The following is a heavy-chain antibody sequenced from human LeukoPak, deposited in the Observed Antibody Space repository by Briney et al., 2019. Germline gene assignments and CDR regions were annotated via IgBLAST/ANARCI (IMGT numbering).Heavy chain of an antibody. CDR3: ARDDFAGDSSGYIDY. CDR1: GFTVSSDC. Sequence: PGGSLRLSCTASGFTVSSDCMSWVRQAPGKGLEGVSFLYSGGTTYYADSVKGRFAISRDNSKNTLYLQMSSLRAEDTALYYCARDDFAGDSSGYIDYWGQGTLVTVSS. V-gene: IGHV3-66*01. D-gene: IGHD3-22*01. CDR2: LYSGGTT. J-gene: IGHJ4*02.